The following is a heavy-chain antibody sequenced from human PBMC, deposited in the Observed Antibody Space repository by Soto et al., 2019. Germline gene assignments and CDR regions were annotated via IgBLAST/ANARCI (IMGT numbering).Heavy chain of an antibody. CDR1: GFTFSDYS. J-gene: IGHJ4*02. Sequence: EVQLVESGGGLVKPGGSLRLSCAASGFTFSDYSMNWVRQAPGKGLEWVSSISSSSSYIYYADSVKGRFTVSRDNAKISLDLQMDSLRAEDTAIYYCARDQRSSTGGGFDSWGQGTLVAVSS. CDR3: ARDQRSSTGGGFDS. V-gene: IGHV3-21*01. D-gene: IGHD3-16*01. CDR2: ISSSSSYI.